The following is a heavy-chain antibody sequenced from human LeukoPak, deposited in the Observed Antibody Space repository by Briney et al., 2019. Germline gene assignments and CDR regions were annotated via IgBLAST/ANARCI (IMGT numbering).Heavy chain of an antibody. Sequence: ASVKVSCKASGYTFTSYAMHWVRQAPGQRLEWMGWINAGNGNTKYSQKFQGRVTITRDTSASTAYMELSSLRSEDTAVYYCARNNAAAALAYYFDYWGQGTLVTVSS. CDR3: ARNNAAAALAYYFDY. D-gene: IGHD6-13*01. J-gene: IGHJ4*02. CDR2: INAGNGNT. CDR1: GYTFTSYA. V-gene: IGHV1-3*01.